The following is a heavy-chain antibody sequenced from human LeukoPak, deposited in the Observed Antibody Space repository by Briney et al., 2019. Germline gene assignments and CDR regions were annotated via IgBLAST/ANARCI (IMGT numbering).Heavy chain of an antibody. V-gene: IGHV3-11*04. Sequence: GGSLGLSCAASGFTFSDYYMSWIRQAPGKGLEWVSYISSSGSTIYYADSVKGRFTISRDNAKNSLYLQMNSLRAEDTAVYYCARVGTGSYYATLDYYYYYYMDVWGKGTTVTVSS. CDR2: ISSSGSTI. D-gene: IGHD1-26*01. CDR1: GFTFSDYY. J-gene: IGHJ6*03. CDR3: ARVGTGSYYATLDYYYYYYMDV.